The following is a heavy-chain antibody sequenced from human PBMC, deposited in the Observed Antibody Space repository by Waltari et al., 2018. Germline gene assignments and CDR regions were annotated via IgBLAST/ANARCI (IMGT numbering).Heavy chain of an antibody. J-gene: IGHJ4*02. CDR1: GGSMSNSY. D-gene: IGHD6-13*01. Sequence: QVQLQESGPGLVKPSETLSLTCNVSGGSMSNSYWSWIRQPPGKGLDWIGYIYYSGTTNYNPSLKSRVTMSVDTSKNQFSLKLTSVTAADTAVYYCARGSGRQLTYWGQGTLVTVSS. V-gene: IGHV4-59*01. CDR3: ARGSGRQLTY. CDR2: IYYSGTT.